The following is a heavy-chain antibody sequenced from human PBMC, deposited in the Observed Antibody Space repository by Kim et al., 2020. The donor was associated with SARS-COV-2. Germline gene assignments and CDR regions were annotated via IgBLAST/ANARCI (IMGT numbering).Heavy chain of an antibody. Sequence: YNPSLQSRVTIALDMSKNQFSLEVTSVNAADTAIYYCARERRDSSKYVDSWGQGTLVTVSS. J-gene: IGHJ4*02. D-gene: IGHD2-2*01. V-gene: IGHV4-39*07. CDR3: ARERRDSSKYVDS.